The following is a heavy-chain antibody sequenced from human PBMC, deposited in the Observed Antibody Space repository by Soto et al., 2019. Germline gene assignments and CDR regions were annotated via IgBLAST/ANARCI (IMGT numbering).Heavy chain of an antibody. Sequence: EVQLVESGGGLVQPGGSLRLSCAVSGFTFSNYDMHWVRQVTGKRLEWVSGISISGSPNYPDSLKGRFTISRENAENSLYLQMNSLSVGDTAVYYCARETGVPGNWYFDLWGRGTLVTVSS. D-gene: IGHD3-3*01. CDR3: ARETGVPGNWYFDL. J-gene: IGHJ2*01. V-gene: IGHV3-13*04. CDR2: ISISGSP. CDR1: GFTFSNYD.